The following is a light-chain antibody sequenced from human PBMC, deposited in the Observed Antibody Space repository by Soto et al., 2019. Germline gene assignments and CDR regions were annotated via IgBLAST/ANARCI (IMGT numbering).Light chain of an antibody. Sequence: EIVMTQSPATLSVSPGERATLSCRASQSVSSHLAWYQQKLGQAPRLLIYSASARVTGIPARFSGGGSGTEFTLTINSLQSEDFAVYYCQQSESWPHTFGQGTKLELK. CDR2: SAS. J-gene: IGKJ2*01. CDR3: QQSESWPHT. CDR1: QSVSSH. V-gene: IGKV3-15*01.